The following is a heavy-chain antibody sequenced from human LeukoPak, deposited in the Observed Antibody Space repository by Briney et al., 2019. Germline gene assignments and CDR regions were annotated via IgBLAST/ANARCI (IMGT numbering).Heavy chain of an antibody. CDR3: ARDFSAWDAFDI. V-gene: IGHV1-2*02. CDR2: INPNSGGT. J-gene: IGHJ3*02. Sequence: GASVKVSCKASGYTFTGYYMHWVRQAPGQGLEWMGSINPNSGGTNYAQKFQGRVTMTRDTSISTAYMELSRLGSDDTAVYYCARDFSAWDAFDIWGQGTMVTVSS. CDR1: GYTFTGYY.